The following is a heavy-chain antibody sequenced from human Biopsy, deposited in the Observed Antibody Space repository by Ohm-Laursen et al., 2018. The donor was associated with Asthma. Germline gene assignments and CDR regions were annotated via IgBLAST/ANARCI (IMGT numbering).Heavy chain of an antibody. CDR3: ARLADCSGGACYSYGWFDP. V-gene: IGHV4-31*03. D-gene: IGHD2-15*01. CDR2: IHHSGTS. J-gene: IGHJ5*02. Sequence: SQTLSLTCIVSGDSITSGGCCWNWIRQHPGKGLEWIGYIHHSGTSYFNPSLKSRVSFSRDTSKNQFSLRLTSVTPADTAVYYCARLADCSGGACYSYGWFDPWGQGTRVTVSS. CDR1: GDSITSGGCC.